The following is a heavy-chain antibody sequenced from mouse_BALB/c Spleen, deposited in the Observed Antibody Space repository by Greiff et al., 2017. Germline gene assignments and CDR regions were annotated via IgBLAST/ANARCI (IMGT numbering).Heavy chain of an antibody. CDR1: GFTFSSFG. CDR2: ISSGSSTI. V-gene: IGHV5-17*02. D-gene: IGHD1-1*02. J-gene: IGHJ4*01. CDR3: ARLEPYYGNYAMDY. Sequence: EVKLMESGGGLVQPGGSRKLSCAASGFTFSSFGMHWVRQAPEKGLEWVAYISSGSSTIYYADTVKGRFTISRDNPKNTLFLQMTSLRSEDTAMYYCARLEPYYGNYAMDYWGQGTSVTVSS.